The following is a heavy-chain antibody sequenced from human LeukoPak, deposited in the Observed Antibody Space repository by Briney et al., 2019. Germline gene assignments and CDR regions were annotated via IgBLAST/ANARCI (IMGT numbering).Heavy chain of an antibody. CDR3: ARIYYINYYYMDV. Sequence: SETLSLTCTVSGGSISSSSYYWGWIRQPPGKGLEWIGSIYYSGRTYYNPSLKSRVTISVDTSKNQFSLNLSSVTAADTAMYYCARIYYINYYYMDVWGKGTTVTVSS. CDR2: IYYSGRT. D-gene: IGHD1-26*01. CDR1: GGSISSSSYY. V-gene: IGHV4-39*07. J-gene: IGHJ6*03.